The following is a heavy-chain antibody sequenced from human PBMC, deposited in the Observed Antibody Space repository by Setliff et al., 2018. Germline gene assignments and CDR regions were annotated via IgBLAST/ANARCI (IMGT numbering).Heavy chain of an antibody. CDR1: GFTFSSYA. D-gene: IGHD1-26*01. CDR3: AKGSSGSYLGRMFDY. J-gene: IGHJ4*02. V-gene: IGHV3-9*01. Sequence: GGSLRLSCAASGFTFSSYAMSWVRQAPGKGLEWVSAISASGSIGYADSVKGRFTISRDNAKNSLYLQMNSLRAEDTALYYCAKGSSGSYLGRMFDYWGQGTLVTVSS. CDR2: ISASGSI.